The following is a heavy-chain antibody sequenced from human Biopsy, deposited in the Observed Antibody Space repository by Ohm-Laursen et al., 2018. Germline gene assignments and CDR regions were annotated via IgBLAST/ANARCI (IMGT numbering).Heavy chain of an antibody. CDR1: GDSISSSTYY. D-gene: IGHD3-9*01. CDR2: ITTDSGRI. V-gene: IGHV3-23*01. J-gene: IGHJ4*02. CDR3: ARHLRYNDY. Sequence: GTLSLTCSVSGDSISSSTYYWGWIRQPPGKGLEWVSSITTDSGRIFYADSVRGRFTISRDNPKNTLYLQMNSLRAEDTAEYYCARHLRYNDYWGQGTLVTVSS.